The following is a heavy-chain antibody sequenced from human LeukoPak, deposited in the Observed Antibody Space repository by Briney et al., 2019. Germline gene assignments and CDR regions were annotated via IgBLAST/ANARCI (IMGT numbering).Heavy chain of an antibody. D-gene: IGHD4-17*01. J-gene: IGHJ4*02. V-gene: IGHV3-48*03. CDR3: ARVYGAPAFGFDY. CDR1: GFTFSSYE. CDR2: ISSSGSTI. Sequence: GGSLRLSCAASGFTFSSYEMNWVRQAPGKGLEWVSYISSSGSTIYYADSVKGRFTISRDNAKNSLYLQVNSLRAEDTAVYYCARVYGAPAFGFDYWSQGTLVTVSS.